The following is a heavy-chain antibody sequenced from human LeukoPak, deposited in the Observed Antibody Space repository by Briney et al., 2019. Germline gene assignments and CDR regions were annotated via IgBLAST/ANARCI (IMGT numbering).Heavy chain of an antibody. CDR2: IIPAFGVV. V-gene: IGHV1-69*05. J-gene: IGHJ4*02. D-gene: IGHD5-12*01. CDR1: GGTFSDYA. CDR3: ARNAYEFDY. Sequence: SVKVSCKASGGTFSDYAISWVRQAPGQGLEWMGRIIPAFGVVDYAQRFQGRGTITTDESTSTAYMDLTSLRSEDTAVYYCARNAYEFDYWGQGTLVTVSS.